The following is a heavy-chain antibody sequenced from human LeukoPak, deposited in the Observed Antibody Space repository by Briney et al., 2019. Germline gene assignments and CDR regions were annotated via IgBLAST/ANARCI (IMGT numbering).Heavy chain of an antibody. J-gene: IGHJ4*02. CDR2: INHSGST. V-gene: IGHV4-34*01. CDR1: GGSFSGYY. Sequence: SETLSLTCAVYGGSFSGYYWSWIRQPPGKGLGWIGEINHSGSTNYNPSLKSRVTISVDTSKNQFSLKLSSVTAADTAVYYCARGAGIAVAGTLGYWGQGTLVTVSS. CDR3: ARGAGIAVAGTLGY. D-gene: IGHD6-19*01.